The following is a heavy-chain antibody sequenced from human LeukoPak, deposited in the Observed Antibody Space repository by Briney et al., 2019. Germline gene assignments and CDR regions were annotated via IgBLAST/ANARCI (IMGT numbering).Heavy chain of an antibody. D-gene: IGHD2-15*01. V-gene: IGHV3-21*06. Sequence: GGSLRLSCSPSLVTFRPYSMIWVRQSPGKGLEWVSSISSDSSYIYYADSVKGRFTISRDNAKNRLYLQMNSLTAADTAVYDCARGLGAYCSGGSCTFDNWGQGTLVTVSS. CDR3: ARGLGAYCSGGSCTFDN. J-gene: IGHJ4*02. CDR1: LVTFRPYS. CDR2: ISSDSSYI.